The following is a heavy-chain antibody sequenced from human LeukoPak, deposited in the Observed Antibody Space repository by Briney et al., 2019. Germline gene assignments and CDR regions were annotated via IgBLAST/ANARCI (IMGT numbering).Heavy chain of an antibody. CDR3: AREDSGAGTVFEY. CDR2: INPNSGVT. J-gene: IGHJ4*02. V-gene: IGHV1-2*02. D-gene: IGHD6-13*01. Sequence: VASVKVSCKASGYTFTGDYIRWVRQAPGQGVEWMGWINPNSGVTNYAQTSQGRVTMTRDTSTSTAYMELSRLRAADTAVYNCAREDSGAGTVFEYCGEGALVTV. CDR1: GYTFTGDY.